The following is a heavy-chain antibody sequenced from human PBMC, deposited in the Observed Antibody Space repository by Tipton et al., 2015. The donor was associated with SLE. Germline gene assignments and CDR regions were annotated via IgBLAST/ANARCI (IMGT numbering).Heavy chain of an antibody. Sequence: SLRLSCATSGFSFSTYWMSWVRQAPGKGLVWVARINEDGGITSYADSVMGRFTISRDNSKNTLYLQMNSLRAEDTAVYYCAKDARLWTGYYYKHSYGMDVWGQGTAVTVSS. D-gene: IGHD3/OR15-3a*01. CDR3: AKDARLWTGYYYKHSYGMDV. CDR1: GFSFSTYW. V-gene: IGHV3-74*01. J-gene: IGHJ6*02. CDR2: INEDGGIT.